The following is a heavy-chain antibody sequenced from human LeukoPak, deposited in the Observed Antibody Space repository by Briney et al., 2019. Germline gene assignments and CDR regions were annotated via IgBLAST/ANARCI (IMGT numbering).Heavy chain of an antibody. J-gene: IGHJ4*02. CDR3: ARHTTVVPPHYFDY. D-gene: IGHD4-23*01. CDR1: GGSISSYY. Sequence: SETLSLTCTVSGGSISSYYWSWIRQPPGKGLEWIGYIYYSGSTNYNPSLKSRVTISLDTSKNQTSLKLSSVTAADTAVYYCARHTTVVPPHYFDYWGQGTLVTVSS. V-gene: IGHV4-59*08. CDR2: IYYSGST.